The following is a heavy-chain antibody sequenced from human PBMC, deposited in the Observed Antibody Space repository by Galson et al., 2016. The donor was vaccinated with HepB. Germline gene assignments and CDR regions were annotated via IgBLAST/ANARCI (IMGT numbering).Heavy chain of an antibody. J-gene: IGHJ6*02. CDR1: GGSLSTYY. V-gene: IGHV4-59*01. CDR2: IYYSGTT. D-gene: IGHD5-24*01. Sequence: ETLSLTCSVSGGSLSTYYWSWIRQSPGKGLEWIGYIYYSGTTKYNPSLKSRVTISIDTSKNQFSLKLSSATAADTAMYYCARDGYIDQGLTDYYYGMDVWGQGTTVTVSS. CDR3: ARDGYIDQGLTDYYYGMDV.